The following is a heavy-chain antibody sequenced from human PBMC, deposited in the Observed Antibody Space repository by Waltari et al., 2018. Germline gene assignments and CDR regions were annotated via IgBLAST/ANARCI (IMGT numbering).Heavy chain of an antibody. D-gene: IGHD6-25*01. Sequence: HVQLVESGGGVVQPGRSLSVSCEASGFTFRPYTLHWVRQAPGKGLEWVAAISFDGGQKSYADSVRGRFTISRDNSKSTVNVEMNSLRPEDTAMYYCARGMRSGSGYFYYYLDVWGKGTTVTISS. V-gene: IGHV3-30*17. CDR2: ISFDGGQK. J-gene: IGHJ6*03. CDR1: GFTFRPYT. CDR3: ARGMRSGSGYFYYYLDV.